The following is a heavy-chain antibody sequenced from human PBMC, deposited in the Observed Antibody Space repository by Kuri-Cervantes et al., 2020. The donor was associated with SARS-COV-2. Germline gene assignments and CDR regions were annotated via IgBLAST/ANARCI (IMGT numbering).Heavy chain of an antibody. D-gene: IGHD6-13*01. CDR1: VYTFTSYA. Sequence: ASVTVSCKASVYTFTSYAMNWVRQAPGQGLEWMGWINTNTGNPTYAQGFTGRFVFSLDTSVSTAYLQICSLKAEDTAVYYCARTYSSSWVDAFDIWGQGTMVTVSS. J-gene: IGHJ3*02. CDR2: INTNTGNP. CDR3: ARTYSSSWVDAFDI. V-gene: IGHV7-4-1*01.